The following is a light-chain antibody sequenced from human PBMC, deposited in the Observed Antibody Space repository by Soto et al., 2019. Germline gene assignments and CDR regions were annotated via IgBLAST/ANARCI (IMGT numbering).Light chain of an antibody. CDR3: MQGTHWPIT. CDR2: LVS. Sequence: DVVMTQSPLSLPVTPGQPSSISCSSSESVVHSNGYTYLNWFQQRPGQSPRRLIYLVSDRDSGVPDRFSGSGSGTDFTLKISRVEAEDVGVYYCMQGTHWPITFGQGTRLEIK. V-gene: IGKV2-30*02. J-gene: IGKJ5*01. CDR1: ESVVHSNGYTY.